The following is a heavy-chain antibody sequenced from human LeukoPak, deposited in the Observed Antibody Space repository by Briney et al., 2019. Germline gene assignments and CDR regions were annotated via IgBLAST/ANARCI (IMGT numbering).Heavy chain of an antibody. J-gene: IGHJ4*02. CDR3: ARGALDFDY. Sequence: GGSLRLSCAVSGFTFSNSAMHWARRAPGKGLEWVAVISYDGSNTYYADSTRGRFTISRDNAKNSLYLHMNSLKDEDTAVYYCARGALDFDYWGQGTLVTVSS. CDR1: GFTFSNSA. CDR2: ISYDGSNT. V-gene: IGHV3-30*03.